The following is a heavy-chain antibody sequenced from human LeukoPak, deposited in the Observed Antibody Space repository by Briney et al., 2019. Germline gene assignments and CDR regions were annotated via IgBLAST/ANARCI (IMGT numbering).Heavy chain of an antibody. V-gene: IGHV4-59*08. CDR1: GGSISSYY. CDR3: ARIEMATNWYFDL. D-gene: IGHD5-24*01. CDR2: IYYSGST. J-gene: IGHJ2*01. Sequence: PSETLSLTCTVSGGSISSYYWSWIRQPPGKGLEWIGYIYYSGSTNYNPSLKSRVTISVDTSKNQFSLKLSSVTAADTAVYYCARIEMATNWYFDLWGRGTLVTVSS.